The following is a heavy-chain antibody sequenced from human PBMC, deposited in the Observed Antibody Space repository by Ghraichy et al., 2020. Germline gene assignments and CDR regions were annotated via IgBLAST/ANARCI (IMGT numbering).Heavy chain of an antibody. J-gene: IGHJ5*02. D-gene: IGHD3-22*01. CDR3: ARARITMIVVVITYNWFDP. V-gene: IGHV4-39*07. CDR2: IYYSGST. CDR1: GGSISSSSYY. Sequence: SETLSLTCTVSGGSISSSSYYWGWIRQPPGKGLEWIGSIYYSGSTYYNPSLKSRVTISVDTSKNQFSLKLSSVTAADTAVYYCARARITMIVVVITYNWFDPWGQGTLVTVSS.